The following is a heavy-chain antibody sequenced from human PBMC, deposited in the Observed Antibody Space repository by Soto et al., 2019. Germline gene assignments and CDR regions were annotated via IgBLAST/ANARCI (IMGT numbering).Heavy chain of an antibody. Sequence: SESLKISCKGSGYNFAGYWIAWVRQMPGKGLELMGIIYPSDSDTRYRPSFQGQVTISADKSISTAYLQWTSLKASDTAIYYCSKFKYSTSVRYLQHWGQGTPVTVSS. V-gene: IGHV5-51*01. CDR2: IYPSDSDT. D-gene: IGHD6-6*01. J-gene: IGHJ1*01. CDR3: SKFKYSTSVRYLQH. CDR1: GYNFAGYW.